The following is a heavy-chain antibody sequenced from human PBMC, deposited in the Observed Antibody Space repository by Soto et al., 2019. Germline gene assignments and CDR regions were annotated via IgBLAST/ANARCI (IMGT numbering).Heavy chain of an antibody. Sequence: SVKVSCKASGGTFSSYAISWVRQAPGQGLEWMGGIIPIFGTANYAQKFQGRVTITADESTSTAYMELSSLRSEDTAVYYCARDGYGSGSYYKAPQIYGMDVWGQGTTVTVSS. CDR2: IIPIFGTA. J-gene: IGHJ6*02. V-gene: IGHV1-69*13. CDR3: ARDGYGSGSYYKAPQIYGMDV. CDR1: GGTFSSYA. D-gene: IGHD3-10*01.